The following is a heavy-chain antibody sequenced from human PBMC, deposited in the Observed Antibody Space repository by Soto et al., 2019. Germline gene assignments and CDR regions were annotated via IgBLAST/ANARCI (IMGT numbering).Heavy chain of an antibody. J-gene: IGHJ4*02. Sequence: QITLKESGPPLVKPTQTLTLTCTFSGFSLNTAGVGVGWVRQPPRKALEWLALIYWDDDRRYSPSLKSRLTITKDTSKNQVVLTMTNMDPVDTATYYCVHSHLIVDWGQGTLVTVSS. CDR2: IYWDDDR. D-gene: IGHD2-21*01. V-gene: IGHV2-5*02. CDR1: GFSLNTAGVG. CDR3: VHSHLIVD.